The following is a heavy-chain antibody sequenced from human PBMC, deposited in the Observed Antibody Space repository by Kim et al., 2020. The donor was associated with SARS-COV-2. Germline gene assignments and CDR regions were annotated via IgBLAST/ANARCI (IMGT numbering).Heavy chain of an antibody. CDR3: AKDLGFSSDGRNY. D-gene: IGHD6-19*01. CDR1: GFTFSSYG. V-gene: IGHV3-30*18. J-gene: IGHJ4*02. Sequence: GGSLRLSCAASGFTFSSYGMHWVRQAPGKGLEWVAVISYDGSNKYYADSVKGRFIISRDNSKNTLYLQMNSLRAEDTAVYYCAKDLGFSSDGRNYWGQGTLVTVSS. CDR2: ISYDGSNK.